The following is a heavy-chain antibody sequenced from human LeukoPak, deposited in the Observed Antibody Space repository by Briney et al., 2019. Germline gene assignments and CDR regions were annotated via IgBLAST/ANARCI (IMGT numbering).Heavy chain of an antibody. V-gene: IGHV3-21*01. J-gene: IGHJ4*02. CDR2: ISSSSSYI. Sequence: GGSLRLSCAASGITFSSYSMNWVRQAPGKGLEWVSSISSSSSYIYYADSVKGRFSISRDNVKNSLYLQMNSLRAEDTAVYYCARDWALDKWGQGTLVTVSS. CDR3: ARDWALDK. D-gene: IGHD1-1*01. CDR1: GITFSSYS.